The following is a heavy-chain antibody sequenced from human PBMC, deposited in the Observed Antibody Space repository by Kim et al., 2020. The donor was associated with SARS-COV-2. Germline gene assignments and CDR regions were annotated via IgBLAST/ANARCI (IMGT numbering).Heavy chain of an antibody. J-gene: IGHJ4*02. CDR3: ARRRYYDYVWGSYPPGEYYFDY. CDR1: GGSISSSSYY. CDR2: IYYSGST. Sequence: SETLSLTCTVSGGSISSSSYYWGWIRQPPGKGLEWIGSIYYSGSTYYNPSLKSRVTISVDTSKNQFSLKLSSVTAADTAVYYCARRRYYDYVWGSYPPGEYYFDYWGQGTLVTVSS. V-gene: IGHV4-39*07. D-gene: IGHD3-16*02.